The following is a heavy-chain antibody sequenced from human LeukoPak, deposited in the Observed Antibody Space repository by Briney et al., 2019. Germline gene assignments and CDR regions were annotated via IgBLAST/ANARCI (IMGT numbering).Heavy chain of an antibody. J-gene: IGHJ5*02. CDR3: ARTFPIVGQPTALRESWFDP. V-gene: IGHV4-59*08. CDR2: IHYTGTT. CDR1: GGSLSTYH. D-gene: IGHD2-2*01. Sequence: TTSETLSLTCTVSGGSLSTYHWSWIRQPPGKGLVWIGYIHYTGTTRYNPSLKGRVTISADTSKNYFSLRLSSVTAADTAVYYCARTFPIVGQPTALRESWFDPWGQGTLVTVSS.